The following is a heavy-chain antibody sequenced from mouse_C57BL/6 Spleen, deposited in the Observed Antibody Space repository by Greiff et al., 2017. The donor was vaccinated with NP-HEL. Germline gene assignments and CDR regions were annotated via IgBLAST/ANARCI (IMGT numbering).Heavy chain of an antibody. J-gene: IGHJ2*01. Sequence: EVKLVESEGGLVQPGSSMKLSCTASGFTFSDYYMAWVRQVPEKGLEWVANINYDGSSTYYLDSLKSRFIISRDNAKNILYLQMSSLKSEDTATYYCARGSYGNYDYWGQGTTLTVSS. V-gene: IGHV5-16*01. CDR2: INYDGSST. D-gene: IGHD2-1*01. CDR1: GFTFSDYY. CDR3: ARGSYGNYDY.